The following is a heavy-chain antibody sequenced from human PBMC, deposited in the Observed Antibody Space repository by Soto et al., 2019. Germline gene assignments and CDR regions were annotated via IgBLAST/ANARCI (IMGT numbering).Heavy chain of an antibody. V-gene: IGHV4-34*01. J-gene: IGHJ5*02. CDR3: ARSYGDYARGANWFDP. CDR1: GGSFSGYY. D-gene: IGHD4-17*01. Sequence: SETLSLTCAVYGGSFSGYYWSWIRQPPGKGLEWIGEINHSGSTNYNPSLKSRVTISVDTSKNQFSLKLSSVTAADTAVYYCARSYGDYARGANWFDPWGQGTLVTV. CDR2: INHSGST.